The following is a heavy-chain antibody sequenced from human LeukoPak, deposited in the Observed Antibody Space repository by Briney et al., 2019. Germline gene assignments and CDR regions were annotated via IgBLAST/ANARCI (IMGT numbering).Heavy chain of an antibody. Sequence: GGSLRLSCAASRFTFRSYGMHWVRQAPGKGLERVAVIWYDGSNKYYADSVKGRFTISRDNTKNSLYLQMNSLRVEDTAVFYCARDQYDTWSRRGNFDSWGQGTLVIVSS. CDR1: RFTFRSYG. CDR3: ARDQYDTWSRRGNFDS. J-gene: IGHJ4*02. V-gene: IGHV3-33*01. D-gene: IGHD3-3*01. CDR2: IWYDGSNK.